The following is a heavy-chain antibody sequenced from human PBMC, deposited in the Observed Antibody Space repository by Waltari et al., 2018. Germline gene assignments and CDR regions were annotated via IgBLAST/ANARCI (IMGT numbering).Heavy chain of an antibody. D-gene: IGHD3-10*01. CDR1: GGSISSGSYY. CDR2: IYTSGST. Sequence: QVQLQESGPGLVKPSQTLSLTCTVSGGSISSGSYYWSWIRQPAGKGLEWIGYIYTSGSTNYNPSLKSRFTISVDTSKNQFSLRLSSVTAADTDVYYCARDYYGSGSYGMDVWGQGTTVTVSS. CDR3: ARDYYGSGSYGMDV. J-gene: IGHJ6*02. V-gene: IGHV4-61*09.